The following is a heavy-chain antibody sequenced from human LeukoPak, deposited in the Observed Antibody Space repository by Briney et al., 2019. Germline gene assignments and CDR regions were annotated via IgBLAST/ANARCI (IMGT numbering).Heavy chain of an antibody. CDR1: GYTFTSYG. Sequence: ASVKVSCKASGYTFTSYGISWVRQAPGKGLEWMGWINPNSGGTNYAQKFQGRVSMTRDTSISTAYMELSRLRSDDTAVYYCARNTINWFDPWGQGVLVTVSS. D-gene: IGHD5-24*01. V-gene: IGHV1-2*02. CDR2: INPNSGGT. J-gene: IGHJ5*02. CDR3: ARNTINWFDP.